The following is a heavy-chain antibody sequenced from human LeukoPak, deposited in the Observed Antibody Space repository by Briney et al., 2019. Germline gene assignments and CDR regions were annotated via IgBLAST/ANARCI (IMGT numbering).Heavy chain of an antibody. D-gene: IGHD3-10*01. CDR2: INTDGSIT. J-gene: IGHJ4*02. Sequence: GGSLRLSCAASGFTFSSYWMHWVRQAPGKGLVWVSRINTDGSITTYADSVKGRFTISRDNAKNTLYLQMNSLRAEDTAVYFCARDGIGSSYYYWSQGTLVTVSS. V-gene: IGHV3-74*01. CDR3: ARDGIGSSYYY. CDR1: GFTFSSYW.